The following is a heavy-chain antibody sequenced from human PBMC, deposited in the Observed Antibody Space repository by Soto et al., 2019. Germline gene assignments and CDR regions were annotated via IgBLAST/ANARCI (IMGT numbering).Heavy chain of an antibody. CDR1: GFTFTTYW. V-gene: IGHV3-74*01. J-gene: IGHJ4*02. D-gene: IGHD1-1*01. CDR2: INGDGSST. CDR3: TRGPRASSTGTGAH. Sequence: GGSLRLSCSASGFTFTTYWMHWVRQVPGKGLVWVSRINGDGSSTTYADSVKGRFTISRDNAKNTLNLQMNSLRAEDTAVYYCTRGPRASSTGTGAHWGQGTLVTVYS.